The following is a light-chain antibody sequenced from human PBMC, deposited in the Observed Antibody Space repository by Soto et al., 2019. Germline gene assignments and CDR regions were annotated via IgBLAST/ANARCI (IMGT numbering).Light chain of an antibody. Sequence: AIQVTQSPSSLSASVGDRVTITCRASQDIRGALAWYQQKPGKAPKLLIYDVSTLENEVPSRFSGSSSGTQFTLTISSLQPEDFGTYYCRQFNSYPITFGHGTRLEIK. CDR1: QDIRGA. J-gene: IGKJ5*01. V-gene: IGKV1-13*02. CDR2: DVS. CDR3: RQFNSYPIT.